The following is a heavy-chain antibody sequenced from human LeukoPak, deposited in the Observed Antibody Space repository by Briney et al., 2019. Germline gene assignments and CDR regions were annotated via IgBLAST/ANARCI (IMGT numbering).Heavy chain of an antibody. Sequence: PGRSLRLSCAASGFTFSSYAMHWVRQAPGKGLEWVSLIWHNGSNKYYADSVKGRFTISRDNSKNTLYLEMNSLRAEDTAVYYCARDGLSGYGLGLFDYWGQGTLVAVSS. CDR3: ARDGLSGYGLGLFDY. J-gene: IGHJ4*02. V-gene: IGHV3-33*01. CDR2: IWHNGSNK. D-gene: IGHD5-12*01. CDR1: GFTFSSYA.